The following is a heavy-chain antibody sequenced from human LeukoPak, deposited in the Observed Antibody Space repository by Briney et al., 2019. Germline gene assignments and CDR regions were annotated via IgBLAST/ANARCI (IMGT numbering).Heavy chain of an antibody. CDR1: GDSVSANRPA. J-gene: IGHJ4*02. V-gene: IGHV6-1*01. Sequence: SQTLSLTCAISGDSVSANRPAWNWIRQSPSRGLEWLGRTYYRSRWCYDYPVSVKSRITINPDTSKNQFSLHLNSVTPEDTAVYYCARDWDGRYFDYWGQGTLVTVS. CDR3: ARDWDGRYFDY. CDR2: TYYRSRWCY. D-gene: IGHD1-26*01.